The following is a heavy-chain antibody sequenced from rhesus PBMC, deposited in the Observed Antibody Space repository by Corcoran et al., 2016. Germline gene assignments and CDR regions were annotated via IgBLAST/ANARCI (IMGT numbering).Heavy chain of an antibody. D-gene: IGHD5-12*01. V-gene: IGHV4-80*01. Sequence: QVQLQESGPGLVKPSETLARTCAVSGGSFSSYWWSWIRQPPGKGLEWIGEINGNCGSTNYNPSPKSRVPISKDASKNQFSLKLSSVTAADTAVYYCARYSTVDTATAYYFDCWGQGVLVTVSS. CDR2: INGNCGST. J-gene: IGHJ4*01. CDR3: ARYSTVDTATAYYFDC. CDR1: GGSFSSYW.